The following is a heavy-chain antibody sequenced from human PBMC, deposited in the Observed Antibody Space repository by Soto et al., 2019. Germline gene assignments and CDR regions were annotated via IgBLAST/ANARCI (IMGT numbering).Heavy chain of an antibody. CDR1: GGTFSSYT. D-gene: IGHD6-19*01. CDR3: ARALAKGVAVAGQDY. J-gene: IGHJ4*02. CDR2: IIPILGIA. V-gene: IGHV1-69*02. Sequence: QVQLVQSGAEVKKPGSLVKVSCKASGGTFSSYTISWVRQAPGQGLEWMGRIIPILGIANYAQKFQGRVTITADKSTSTAYMELSSLRSEDTAVYYCARALAKGVAVAGQDYWGQGTLVTVSS.